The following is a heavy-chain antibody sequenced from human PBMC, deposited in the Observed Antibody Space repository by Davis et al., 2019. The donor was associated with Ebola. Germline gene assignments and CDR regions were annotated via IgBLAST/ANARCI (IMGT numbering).Heavy chain of an antibody. CDR1: GGSISSYY. CDR3: ATGQQWLAFDY. CDR2: IYYSGST. J-gene: IGHJ4*02. V-gene: IGHV4-59*01. D-gene: IGHD6-19*01. Sequence: PSETLSLTCTVSGGSISSYYWSWIRQPPGKGLEWIGYIYYSGSTNYNPSLKSRVTISVDTSKNQFSLKLSSVTAADTAVYYCATGQQWLAFDYWGQGTLVTVSS.